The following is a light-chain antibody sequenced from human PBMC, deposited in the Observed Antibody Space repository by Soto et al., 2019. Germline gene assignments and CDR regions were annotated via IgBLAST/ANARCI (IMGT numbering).Light chain of an antibody. Sequence: DIQMTQSPSTLSGSVGDRVTITCRASQSISSYLNWYQQKPGKAPKVLIYAASNLQSGVPSRFSGSGSGTDFTLTISSLQPEDFATYYCQQSYSTPVTFGPGTKVDIK. J-gene: IGKJ3*01. CDR1: QSISSY. CDR2: AAS. V-gene: IGKV1-39*01. CDR3: QQSYSTPVT.